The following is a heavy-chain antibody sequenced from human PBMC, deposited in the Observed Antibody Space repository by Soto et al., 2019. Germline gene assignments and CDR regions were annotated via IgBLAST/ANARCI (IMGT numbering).Heavy chain of an antibody. J-gene: IGHJ5*02. CDR1: GFIFTGHA. V-gene: IGHV3-30-3*02. Sequence: QVQLVESGGGVVQPGRSLRLSCAASGFIFTGHAMHWVRQAPGKGLEWLAVISSDGNIIFYGDSVKGRFTISRDTSKNTLFLDMGNLKVDDTATYYCAKTEAVVAVDVYPRWFDSWSQGTLVTVSS. CDR2: ISSDGNII. CDR3: AKTEAVVAVDVYPRWFDS. D-gene: IGHD2-15*01.